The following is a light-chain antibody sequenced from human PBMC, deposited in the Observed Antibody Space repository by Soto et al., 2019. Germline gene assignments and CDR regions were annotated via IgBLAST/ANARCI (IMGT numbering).Light chain of an antibody. V-gene: IGKV3-20*01. CDR1: QSVSNTY. CDR2: GAS. CDR3: QQYGSSFT. J-gene: IGKJ3*01. Sequence: EIVLTQSPGTLSLSPGERATLSCRASQSVSNTYLAWFQQKPGQAPRLLIYGASSRATGIPDRFSGSGSGTDFTPTISRLEPEDYAVYYCQQYGSSFTFGPGTKVEIK.